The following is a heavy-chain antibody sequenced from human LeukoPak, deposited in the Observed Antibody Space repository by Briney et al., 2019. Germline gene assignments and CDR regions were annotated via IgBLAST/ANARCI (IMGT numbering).Heavy chain of an antibody. J-gene: IGHJ4*02. CDR2: ISAYNGNT. CDR1: GYTFTSYG. Sequence: ASVKVSCKASGYTFTSYGISWVQQAPGQGLEWMGWISAYNGNTNYAQKLQGRVTMTTDTSTSTAYMELRSLRSDDTAVYYCAKVYYDILTGNYKGGDYWGQGTLVTVSS. CDR3: AKVYYDILTGNYKGGDY. D-gene: IGHD3-9*01. V-gene: IGHV1-18*01.